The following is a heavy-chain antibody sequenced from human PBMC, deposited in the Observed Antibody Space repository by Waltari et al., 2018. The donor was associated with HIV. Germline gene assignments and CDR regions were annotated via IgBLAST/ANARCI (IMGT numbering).Heavy chain of an antibody. CDR1: GYSFTSYW. J-gene: IGHJ4*02. Sequence: EVQLVQSGAEVKKPGESLQISCKGSGYSFTSYWIGWVRQMPGKGLEWMGILYPGDSDTSYSPSFQGQFTISADKSISTAYLQWSSLKAADTAMYYCATVPYSSGWYYPPGSDWGQGTLVTVSS. CDR3: ATVPYSSGWYYPPGSD. CDR2: LYPGDSDT. V-gene: IGHV5-51*03. D-gene: IGHD6-19*01.